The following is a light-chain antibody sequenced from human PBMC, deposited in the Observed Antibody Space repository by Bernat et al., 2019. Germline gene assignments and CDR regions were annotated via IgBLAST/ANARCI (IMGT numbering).Light chain of an antibody. CDR3: YSRDSSGTL. CDR1: SLRSYY. Sequence: SSELTQDPAVSVALGQTVRFTCQGDSLRSYYASWYQQKPGQAPVLVMYGKNNRPSGIPDRFSGSSSGNTASLTITGARAEDEADYNCYSRDSSGTLFGGGTKLTVL. V-gene: IGLV3-19*01. CDR2: GKN. J-gene: IGLJ2*01.